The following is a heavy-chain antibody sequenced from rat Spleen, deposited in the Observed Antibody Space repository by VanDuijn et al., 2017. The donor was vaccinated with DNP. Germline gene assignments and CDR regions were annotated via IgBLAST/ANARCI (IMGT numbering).Heavy chain of an antibody. Sequence: EVKLVESGGGLVQPGRSLKLSCVASGFNFNDYWMGWVRQAPGKGLEWFGQINKDRSTINYIPSLKEKITISRDNVQNTLYLQMSKVGSEDTAIYYCAKGPNYGGWSDYFDYWGQGVMVTVSS. J-gene: IGHJ2*01. CDR1: GFNFNDYW. V-gene: IGHV4-2*01. CDR2: INKDRSTI. CDR3: AKGPNYGGWSDYFDY. D-gene: IGHD1-11*01.